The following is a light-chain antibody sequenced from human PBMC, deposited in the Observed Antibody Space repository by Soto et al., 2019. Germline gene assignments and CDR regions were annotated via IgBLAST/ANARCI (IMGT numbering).Light chain of an antibody. J-gene: IGKJ4*01. CDR2: GAS. Sequence: DVQMTQSPSSLSASVGDRFTITCRASQSISSYLNWYQQRTGKAPKLLIYGASNLQSGVPSRFSGSGSGTHFTLTISSLQPEDFATYYCQEGSTLLTFGGGTKVDIK. V-gene: IGKV1-39*01. CDR3: QEGSTLLT. CDR1: QSISSY.